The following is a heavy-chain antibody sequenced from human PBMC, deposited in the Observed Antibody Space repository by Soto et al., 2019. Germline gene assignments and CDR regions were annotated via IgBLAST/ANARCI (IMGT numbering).Heavy chain of an antibody. Sequence: SETLSLTCTVSGGSISSGDYYWSWIRQPPGKGLEWIGYIYYSGSTYYNPSLKSRVTISVDTSKNQFSLKLSSVTAADTAVYYCAKDYTGADAFEIWGQGILVTVSS. J-gene: IGHJ3*02. CDR1: GGSISSGDYY. V-gene: IGHV4-30-4*01. CDR3: AKDYTGADAFEI. CDR2: IYYSGST. D-gene: IGHD7-27*01.